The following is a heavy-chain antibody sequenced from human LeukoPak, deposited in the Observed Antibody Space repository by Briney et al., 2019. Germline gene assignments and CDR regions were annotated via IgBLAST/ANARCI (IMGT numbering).Heavy chain of an antibody. CDR2: IYYSGST. D-gene: IGHD6-6*01. CDR1: GGSISSYY. CDR3: ARGARSYGLGY. Sequence: PSETLSLTCTVSGGSISSYYWSWIRQPPGKGLEWIGYIYYSGSTNYNPSLKSRVTISVDTSKNQFSLKLSSVTAADTAVYYCARGARSYGLGYWGQGTLVTVSS. V-gene: IGHV4-59*01. J-gene: IGHJ4*02.